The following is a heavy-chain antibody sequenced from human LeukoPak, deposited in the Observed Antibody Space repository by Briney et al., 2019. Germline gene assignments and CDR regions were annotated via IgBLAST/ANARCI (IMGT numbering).Heavy chain of an antibody. CDR1: GFTFSKHW. CDR2: IKQDGSEK. Sequence: GGSLRLSCAASGFTFSKHWMSWVRQAPGKGLEWVANIKQDGSEKYYVDSVKGRFTISRDNSKNTLYLKMNSLRAEDTAVYYCARAGITTYYYDSSGSFDYWGQGTLVTVSS. V-gene: IGHV3-7*03. J-gene: IGHJ4*02. D-gene: IGHD3-22*01. CDR3: ARAGITTYYYDSSGSFDY.